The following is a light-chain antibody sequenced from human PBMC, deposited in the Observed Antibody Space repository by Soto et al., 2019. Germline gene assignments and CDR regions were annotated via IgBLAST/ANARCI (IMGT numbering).Light chain of an antibody. CDR2: EGT. CDR3: CSYAGSRTFV. V-gene: IGLV2-23*01. CDR1: SSDVGAYNL. Sequence: QSALTQPASVSGSPGQSITVSCTGTSSDVGAYNLVSWYQQHPGKAPRLIIYEGTKRPSGISHRFSGSKSDNTASLTISGLRAEDEAHYHCCSYAGSRTFVFGGGTKL. J-gene: IGLJ3*02.